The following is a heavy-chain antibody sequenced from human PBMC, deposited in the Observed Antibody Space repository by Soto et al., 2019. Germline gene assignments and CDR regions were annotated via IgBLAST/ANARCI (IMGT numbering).Heavy chain of an antibody. V-gene: IGHV3-23*01. CDR3: AKESALRYFDWSPQAGYSDY. J-gene: IGHJ4*02. D-gene: IGHD3-9*01. Sequence: GGSLRLSCAASGFTFSSYAMNWVRQAPGKGLEWVSVISGSGGSTYYADSVKGRFTISRDNSKNTLYLQMNSLRAEDTAVYYCAKESALRYFDWSPQAGYSDYWGQGTLVTVSS. CDR1: GFTFSSYA. CDR2: ISGSGGST.